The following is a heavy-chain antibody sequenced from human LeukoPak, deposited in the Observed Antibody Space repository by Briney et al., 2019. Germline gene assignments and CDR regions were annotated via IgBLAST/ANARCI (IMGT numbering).Heavy chain of an antibody. CDR3: AGVGGSGSYYNSWFDP. CDR2: ISSSGSTI. D-gene: IGHD3-10*01. Sequence: PGGSLRLSCAASGFTFSSYEMNWVRQAPGKGLEWVSYISSSGSTIYYADSVKGRFTISRDNAKNSLYLQMNSLSAEDTAVYYCAGVGGSGSYYNSWFDPWGQGTLVTVSS. CDR1: GFTFSSYE. J-gene: IGHJ5*02. V-gene: IGHV3-48*03.